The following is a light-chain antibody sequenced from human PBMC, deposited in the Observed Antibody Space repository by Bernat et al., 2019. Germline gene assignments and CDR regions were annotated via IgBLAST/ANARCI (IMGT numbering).Light chain of an antibody. J-gene: IGLJ1*01. CDR2: SNT. CDR1: GPVYD. Sequence: QSVLTQPPSLSGAPGQRVAISCTCLGPVYDVHWYQQLPGVAPKLVIYSNTNRPSGVPDRFSGSKSDTSASLIITGLQAEDEADYYCQSYDNSLGGSYVFGSGTKVTVL. CDR3: QSYDNSLGGSYV. V-gene: IGLV1-40*01.